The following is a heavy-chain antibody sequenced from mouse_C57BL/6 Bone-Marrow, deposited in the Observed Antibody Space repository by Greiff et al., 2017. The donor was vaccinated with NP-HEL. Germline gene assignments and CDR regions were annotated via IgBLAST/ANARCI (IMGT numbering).Heavy chain of an antibody. CDR2: IYPGDGDT. CDR3: ARAQASFAY. CDR1: GYAFSSSW. Sequence: VQRVESGPELVKPGASVKISCKASGYAFSSSWMNWVKQRPGKGLEWIGRIYPGDGDTNYNGKFKGKATLTADKSSSTAYMQLSSLTSEDSAVYFCARAQASFAYWGQGTLVTVSA. D-gene: IGHD3-2*02. V-gene: IGHV1-82*01. J-gene: IGHJ3*01.